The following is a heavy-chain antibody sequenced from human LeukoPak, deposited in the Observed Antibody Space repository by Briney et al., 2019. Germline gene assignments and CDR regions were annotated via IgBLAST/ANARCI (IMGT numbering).Heavy chain of an antibody. V-gene: IGHV3-30*02. Sequence: GGSLRLSCAVSGFIFSSYDMNWVRQAPGKGLEWVAFIRYDGSRKYYADSVKGRFTISRDNSKNTVYLQMNSLRAEDTAVYYCAKLPAGGYSGYDDAFDIWGQGTMVTVSS. CDR1: GFIFSSYD. CDR2: IRYDGSRK. D-gene: IGHD5-12*01. J-gene: IGHJ3*02. CDR3: AKLPAGGYSGYDDAFDI.